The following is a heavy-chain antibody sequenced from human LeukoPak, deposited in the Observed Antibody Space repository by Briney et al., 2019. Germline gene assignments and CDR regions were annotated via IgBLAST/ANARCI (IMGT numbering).Heavy chain of an antibody. CDR3: ARESSSWYVRGSWFDP. V-gene: IGHV4-39*02. J-gene: IGHJ5*02. CDR2: IYYSGST. D-gene: IGHD6-13*01. CDR1: GGSISSSSYH. Sequence: PSETLSLTCTVSGGSISSSSYHWGWTRQPPGKGLEWIGSIYYSGSTYHNPPLKSRVTISVDTSQNHFSLKLSSVTAADTAVYYCARESSSWYVRGSWFDPWGQGTLVTVSS.